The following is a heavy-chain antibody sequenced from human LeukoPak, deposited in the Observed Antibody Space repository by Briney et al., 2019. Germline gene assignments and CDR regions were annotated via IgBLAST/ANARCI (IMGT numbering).Heavy chain of an antibody. V-gene: IGHV4-30-4*01. Sequence: PSETLSLTCTVSGGSISSGDYYWSWIRQPPGKGLEWIGYIYYSGSTYYNPTLKSRVTISVDTSKNQFSLKLSSVTAADTAVYYRAREPDGYYYGMDVWGQGTTVTVSS. D-gene: IGHD5-24*01. CDR2: IYYSGST. J-gene: IGHJ6*02. CDR3: AREPDGYYYGMDV. CDR1: GGSISSGDYY.